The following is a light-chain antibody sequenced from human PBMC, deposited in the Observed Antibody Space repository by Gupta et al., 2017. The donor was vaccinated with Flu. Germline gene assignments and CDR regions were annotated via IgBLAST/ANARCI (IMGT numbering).Light chain of an antibody. V-gene: IGKV3-20*01. CDR1: QIVRNIF. J-gene: IGKJ5*01. CDR2: GAS. Sequence: PGERATLSCRASQIVRNIFLAWYQQRPGQAPRLLIYGASSRATGIPDRFTGSGSGTDFTLTISRLEPEDFAVYYCQQYGSSSITFGQGTRLEIK. CDR3: QQYGSSSIT.